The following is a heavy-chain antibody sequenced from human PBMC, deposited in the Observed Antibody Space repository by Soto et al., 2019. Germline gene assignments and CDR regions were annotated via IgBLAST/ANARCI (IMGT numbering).Heavy chain of an antibody. V-gene: IGHV3-30*18. CDR3: AKDLGLDYYYYYGMDV. CDR2: ISYDGSNK. D-gene: IGHD6-6*01. J-gene: IGHJ6*02. CDR1: GFTFSSYG. Sequence: QVQLVESGGGVVQPGRSLRLSCAASGFTFSSYGMHWVRQAPGKGLEWVAVISYDGSNKYYADSVKGRFTISRDNSKNTLYLQMTSLRAEDTAVYYCAKDLGLDYYYYYGMDVWGQGTTVTVSS.